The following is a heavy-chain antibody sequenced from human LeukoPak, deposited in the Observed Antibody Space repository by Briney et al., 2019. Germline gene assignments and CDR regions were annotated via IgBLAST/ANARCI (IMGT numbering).Heavy chain of an antibody. J-gene: IGHJ4*02. CDR3: AKTTTYDILTGYSYFDY. Sequence: GGSLRISCAASGFTFSSYAMSWVRQAPGKGLEWVSAISGSGGSTYYADSVKGRFTISRDNSKNTLYLQMNSLRAEDTAVYYCAKTTTYDILTGYSYFDYWGQGTLVTVSS. V-gene: IGHV3-23*01. CDR1: GFTFSSYA. D-gene: IGHD3-9*01. CDR2: ISGSGGST.